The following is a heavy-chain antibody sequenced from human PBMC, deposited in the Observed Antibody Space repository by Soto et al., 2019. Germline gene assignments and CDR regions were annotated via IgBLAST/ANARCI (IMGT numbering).Heavy chain of an antibody. CDR3: ARARSDYYAMDV. J-gene: IGHJ6*02. CDR1: GFMFSKYT. V-gene: IGHV3-21*06. CDR2: ISSTGTDV. Sequence: GGSLRLSCAASGFMFSKYTMNWVRQAPGKGLEWVSSISSTGTDVDDTDSVKGRFIISRDNANNLVFLQMDSLRVEDTAVYYCARARSDYYAMDVWGQGATVTVSS.